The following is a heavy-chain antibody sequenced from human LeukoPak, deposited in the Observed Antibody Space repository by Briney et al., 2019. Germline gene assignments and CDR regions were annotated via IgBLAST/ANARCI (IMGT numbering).Heavy chain of an antibody. CDR2: INPSGGST. D-gene: IGHD3-22*01. CDR1: GYTFTSYF. V-gene: IGHV1-46*01. Sequence: ASVKVSCKASGYTFTSYFMHWVRQAPGQGLEWMGIINPSGGSTSYAQTFQGRVTMTSDTSTSTVYMELSSLRSEDTAVYYCARTYYYDSSGYYYDAFDIWGQGTMVTVSS. CDR3: ARTYYYDSSGYYYDAFDI. J-gene: IGHJ3*02.